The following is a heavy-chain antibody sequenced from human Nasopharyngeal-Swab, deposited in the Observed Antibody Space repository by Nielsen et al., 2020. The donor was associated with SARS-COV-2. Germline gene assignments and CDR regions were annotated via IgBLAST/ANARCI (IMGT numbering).Heavy chain of an antibody. Sequence: GGSLRLSCAASGFTFSSYTMNWVRQAPGKGLKWVSSISPTSAYIYYAESVKGRFTISRDNAKNSLFLQMNSLRAEETAIYYCVRGSYGHYDSWGQGALITVSS. CDR3: VRGSYGHYDS. CDR2: ISPTSAYI. CDR1: GFTFSSYT. J-gene: IGHJ5*01. D-gene: IGHD4-17*01. V-gene: IGHV3-21*06.